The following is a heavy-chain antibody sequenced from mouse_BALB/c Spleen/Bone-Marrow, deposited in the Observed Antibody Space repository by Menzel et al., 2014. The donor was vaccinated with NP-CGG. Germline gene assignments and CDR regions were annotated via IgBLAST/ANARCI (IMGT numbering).Heavy chain of an antibody. CDR2: IDPANGNT. Sequence: EVQRVESGAELVKPGASVKLSCTASGFNIKDTYMHWVKQRPEQGLEWIGRIDPANGNTKYDPKFQGKATITADTSSNTAYLRLSSLTSEDTAVDYCARNYGYGKSFAYWGQGTLVTVSA. CDR3: ARNYGYGKSFAY. J-gene: IGHJ3*01. V-gene: IGHV14-3*02. D-gene: IGHD2-2*01. CDR1: GFNIKDTY.